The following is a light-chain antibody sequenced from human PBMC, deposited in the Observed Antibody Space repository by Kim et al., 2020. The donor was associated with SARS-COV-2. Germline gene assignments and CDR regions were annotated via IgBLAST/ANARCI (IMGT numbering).Light chain of an antibody. CDR3: QQARSFPLT. Sequence: ASVGDGVTITCRATQDIGSWLAWYQQKPGKAPNLLIYSASSLQSGVPSRFSGSGSGTDFTLTISSLQPEDFAAYYCQQARSFPLTFGGGTKVDIK. J-gene: IGKJ4*01. CDR2: SAS. V-gene: IGKV1-12*01. CDR1: QDIGSW.